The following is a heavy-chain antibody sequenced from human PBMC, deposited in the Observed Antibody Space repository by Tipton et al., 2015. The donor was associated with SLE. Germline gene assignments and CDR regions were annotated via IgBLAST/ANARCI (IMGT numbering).Heavy chain of an antibody. CDR3: AKDKAQYSGSFGEY. CDR2: MYSGGST. CDR1: GLTVSTNY. V-gene: IGHV3-53*01. Sequence: SLRLSCVASGLTVSTNYMAWVRQASGKGLQWVSTMYSGGSTYYADSVKGRFTISRDNSKNTLSLLMNSLKAEDTGVYYCAKDKAQYSGSFGEYWGQGTLVTVSS. J-gene: IGHJ4*02. D-gene: IGHD1-26*01.